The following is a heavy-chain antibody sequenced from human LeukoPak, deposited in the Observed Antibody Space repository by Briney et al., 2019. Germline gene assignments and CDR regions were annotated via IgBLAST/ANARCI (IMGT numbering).Heavy chain of an antibody. J-gene: IGHJ6*03. V-gene: IGHV3-30*18. CDR2: ISYDGSNK. CDR1: GFTFSSYG. D-gene: IGHD1-1*01. CDR3: AKQGSIGYYYYYYYMDV. Sequence: PGGSLRLSCAASGFTFSSYGMHWVRQAPGKGLEWVAVISYDGSNKYYADSVKGRFTISRDNSKNTLYLQMNSLRAEDTAVYYCAKQGSIGYYYYYYYMDVWGKGTTVTVSS.